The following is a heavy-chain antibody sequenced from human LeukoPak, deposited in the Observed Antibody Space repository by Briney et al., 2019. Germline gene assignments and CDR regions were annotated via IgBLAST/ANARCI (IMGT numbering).Heavy chain of an antibody. V-gene: IGHV4-59*08. D-gene: IGHD5-12*01. Sequence: SETLSLTCTVSGDSISSYYWSWIRQPPGKGLEWIGYIYYSGTSNYNPSLKSRVTMSVDTSKNQFSLKLTSVIAADTAVYYCARRLSGYIDYWDQGTLVTVSS. CDR2: IYYSGTS. CDR3: ARRLSGYIDY. J-gene: IGHJ4*02. CDR1: GDSISSYY.